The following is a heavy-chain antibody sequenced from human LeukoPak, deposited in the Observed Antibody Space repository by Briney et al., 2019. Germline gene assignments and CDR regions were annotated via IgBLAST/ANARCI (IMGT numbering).Heavy chain of an antibody. D-gene: IGHD2-2*01. J-gene: IGHJ5*02. CDR1: GYSFSTYW. V-gene: IGHV5-51*01. CDR2: IYPGDSDI. CDR3: ARSRSSTNRFDP. Sequence: GESLKISCKGSGYSFSTYWIAWVRQMPGKGLEWMAIIYPGDSDIKYSPSFQGQVTISADKSISTAYLQWSSLKASDTDTYYCARSRSSTNRFDPWGQGTLVIVSS.